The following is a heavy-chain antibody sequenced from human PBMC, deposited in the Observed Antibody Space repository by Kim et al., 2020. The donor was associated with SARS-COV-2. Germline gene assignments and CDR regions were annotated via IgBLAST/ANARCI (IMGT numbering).Heavy chain of an antibody. D-gene: IGHD6-13*01. V-gene: IGHV5-51*01. J-gene: IGHJ4*02. Sequence: CSPSLQGQVTISADKSISTAYLQWSSLKASDTAMYYCARPDSSSWYVFDYWGQGTLVTVSS. CDR3: ARPDSSSWYVFDY.